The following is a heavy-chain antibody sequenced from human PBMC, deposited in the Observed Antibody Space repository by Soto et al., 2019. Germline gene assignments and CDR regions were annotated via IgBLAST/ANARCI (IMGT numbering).Heavy chain of an antibody. CDR2: ISPNGDGT. Sequence: EVQLLESGGRWIQPGGSLRLSCVASGMTFRLHAMNWVRQAPGKGLEWVSGISPNGDGTYYADSVKGRCIISRENSRDTLFLQMNTRRVDDTAVYYCAKGGLPGVDVWGQGTAVTVSS. V-gene: IGHV3-23*01. CDR3: AKGGLPGVDV. CDR1: GMTFRLHA. J-gene: IGHJ6*02. D-gene: IGHD2-21*01.